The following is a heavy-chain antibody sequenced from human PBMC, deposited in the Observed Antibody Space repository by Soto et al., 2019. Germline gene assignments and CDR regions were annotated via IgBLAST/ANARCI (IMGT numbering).Heavy chain of an antibody. CDR2: INHSGRT. J-gene: IGHJ4*02. CDR3: ARGGRVVGATPLLDY. Sequence: SETLSLTCAVYGGSLSGYYGSWIRQPPGKGLEWIGEINHSGRTNYNPSLKSRVTMSVDTSKNQFSLKLSSVTAADTGVYYCARGGRVVGATPLLDYWGQGALVTVSS. D-gene: IGHD1-26*01. V-gene: IGHV4-34*01. CDR1: GGSLSGYY.